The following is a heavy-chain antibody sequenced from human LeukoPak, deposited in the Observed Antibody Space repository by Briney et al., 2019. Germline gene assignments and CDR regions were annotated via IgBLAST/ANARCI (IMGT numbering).Heavy chain of an antibody. CDR2: IYYSGST. D-gene: IGHD5-12*01. CDR1: GGSISSSSYY. J-gene: IGHJ4*02. CDR3: ARPVDKAESFDY. V-gene: IGHV4-39*01. Sequence: SETLSLTCTVSGGSISSSSYYWGWIRQPPGKGQEWIGSIYYSGSTYYNPSLKSRVTISVDTSKNQFSLKLSSVTAADTAVYYCARPVDKAESFDYWGQGTLVTVSS.